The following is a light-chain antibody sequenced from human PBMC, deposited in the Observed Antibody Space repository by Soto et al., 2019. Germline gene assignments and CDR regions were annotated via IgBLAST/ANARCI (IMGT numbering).Light chain of an antibody. Sequence: VMKQFSATLSAAPGEDATLSCRASQGIGDTLAWYQHKPGQTPRLLIYDTSTRATGVPTRFSGSGSGTEFTLTIYSLQSEDFAVYTCQQYQSWPRTFGHGTKVDI. J-gene: IGKJ1*01. CDR3: QQYQSWPRT. V-gene: IGKV3-15*01. CDR1: QGIGDT. CDR2: DTS.